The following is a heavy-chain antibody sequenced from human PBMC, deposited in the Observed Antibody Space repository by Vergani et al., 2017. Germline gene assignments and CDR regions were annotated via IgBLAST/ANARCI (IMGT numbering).Heavy chain of an antibody. CDR3: AHRRRGVFMNWFDP. CDR2: IYWDDDK. CDR1: GFSLSTSGVG. V-gene: IGHV2-5*02. J-gene: IGHJ5*02. Sequence: QITLKESGPTLVKPTQTLTLTCTFSGFSLSTSGVGVGWIRQPPGKALEWLALIYWDDDKRYSPSLKSRLTITKDTSKNQVVLTMTNMDPVDTATYYCAHRRRGVFMNWFDPWGQGTLVTVSS.